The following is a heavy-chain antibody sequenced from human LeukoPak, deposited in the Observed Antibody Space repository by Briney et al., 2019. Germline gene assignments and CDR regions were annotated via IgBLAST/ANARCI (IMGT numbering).Heavy chain of an antibody. CDR2: INPSGGST. CDR1: GYTFTIYY. D-gene: IGHD1-14*01. Sequence: ASVTVSFTASGYTFTIYYMHWVRQAPGQGLEWMGIINPSGGSTSYAQKFQGRVTMTRDTSTSTVYMELSSLRSEDTAVYYCARPSINTHGDYFDYWGQGTLVTVSS. V-gene: IGHV1-46*01. CDR3: ARPSINTHGDYFDY. J-gene: IGHJ4*02.